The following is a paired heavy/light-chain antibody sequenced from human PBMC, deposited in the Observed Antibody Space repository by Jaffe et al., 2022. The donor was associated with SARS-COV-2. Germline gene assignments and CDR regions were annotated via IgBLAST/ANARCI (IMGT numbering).Heavy chain of an antibody. D-gene: IGHD4-17*01. CDR1: GFTFTFYS. V-gene: IGHV3-23*01. J-gene: IGHJ4*02. CDR2: ISVSGDST. CDR3: ANGDYDEY. Sequence: EVQLLESGGGLVQPGGSLRLSCAASGFTFTFYSFNWLRQAPGKGLEWVSTISVSGDSTYYADSVRGRFTISRDNSKDTLYLQMNSLRADDTAVYYCANGDYDEYWGQGTLVAVSS.
Light chain of an antibody. CDR1: QGISSY. CDR2: AAS. CDR3: QQLRSYPLT. J-gene: IGKJ4*01. V-gene: IGKV1-9*01. Sequence: DIQLTQSPSFLSASVGDRVTITCRASQGISSYLAWYQQKPGKAPKLLIYAASILHTGVPSRFSGSGSGTDFTLTVSSLQPEDFATYYCQQLRSYPLTFGGGTKVEIK.